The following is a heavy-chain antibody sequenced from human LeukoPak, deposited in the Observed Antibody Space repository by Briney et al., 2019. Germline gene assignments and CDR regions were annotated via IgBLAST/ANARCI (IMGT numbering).Heavy chain of an antibody. V-gene: IGHV3-20*04. Sequence: PGGSLRLSCAASGFRFDDNGMSLVRQAPGKGLEWVSGINWNAGSTSYADSVKGRFTISRDNAKNSLYLQMNSLRAEDTALYYCTRGGLNYYDATGYYYHFDLWGQGTLVTVSS. CDR3: TRGGLNYYDATGYYYHFDL. CDR1: GFRFDDNG. D-gene: IGHD3-22*01. CDR2: INWNAGST. J-gene: IGHJ4*02.